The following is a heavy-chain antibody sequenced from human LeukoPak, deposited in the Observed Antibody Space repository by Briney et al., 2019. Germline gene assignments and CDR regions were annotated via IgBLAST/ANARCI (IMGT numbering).Heavy chain of an antibody. Sequence: AETLSLTCTVSGGSIGTYYWSWIRQPAGKGLEWIGRIHITGSTNYNPSLKSRVAMSLDTSKNQFFLKLNSLTAADTAVYYCARVGMLAFDIRGQGDTFTVSS. CDR1: GGSIGTYY. J-gene: IGHJ3*02. D-gene: IGHD1-14*01. CDR2: IHITGST. CDR3: ARVGMLAFDI. V-gene: IGHV4-4*07.